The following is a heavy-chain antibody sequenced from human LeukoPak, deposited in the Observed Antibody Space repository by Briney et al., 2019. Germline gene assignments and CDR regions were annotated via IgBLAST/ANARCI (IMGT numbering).Heavy chain of an antibody. D-gene: IGHD2-2*01. CDR2: ISAYNGNT. Sequence: ASVKVSCKASGYTFTSYGISWVRQAPGQGLEWMGWISAYNGNTNYAHKLQGRVTMTTDTSTSTAYMELRSLRSDDTAVYYCATRGDCSSTSCYRRPDAFDIWGQGTMVTVSS. V-gene: IGHV1-18*01. CDR1: GYTFTSYG. J-gene: IGHJ3*02. CDR3: ATRGDCSSTSCYRRPDAFDI.